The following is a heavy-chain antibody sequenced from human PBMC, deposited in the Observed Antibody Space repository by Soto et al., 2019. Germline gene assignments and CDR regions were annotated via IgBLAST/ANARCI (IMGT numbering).Heavy chain of an antibody. Sequence: QLQLQESGPGLVKPSETLSLTCTVSGGSISSSSYYWGWIRQPPGKGLEWIGSIYYSGSTYYNPSLKSRVTISVDTSKNQFSLKLSSVTAADTAVYYCARLEGYCSGGSRYLFDYWGQGTLVTVSS. D-gene: IGHD2-15*01. J-gene: IGHJ4*02. CDR2: IYYSGST. CDR1: GGSISSSSYY. V-gene: IGHV4-39*01. CDR3: ARLEGYCSGGSRYLFDY.